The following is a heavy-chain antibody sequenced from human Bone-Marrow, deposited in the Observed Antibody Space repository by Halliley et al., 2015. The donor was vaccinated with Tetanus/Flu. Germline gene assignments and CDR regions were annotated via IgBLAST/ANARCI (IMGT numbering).Heavy chain of an antibody. D-gene: IGHD3-10*01. Sequence: WLSYIRSSSDTIYYADSVKGRFTVSRDNGKNSLYLQMNSLRDEDTAVYYCARGLTNYYYSYFMDVWGQGTTVIVSS. CDR2: IRSSSDTI. CDR3: ARGLTNYYYSYFMDV. J-gene: IGHJ6*02. V-gene: IGHV3-48*02.